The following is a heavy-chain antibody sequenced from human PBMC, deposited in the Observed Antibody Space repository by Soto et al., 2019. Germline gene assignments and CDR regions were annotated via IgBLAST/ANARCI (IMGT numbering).Heavy chain of an antibody. V-gene: IGHV3-30*18. D-gene: IGHD1-26*01. CDR3: AKDLFSSGSYTIWVDH. Sequence: QVQLVESGGGVVQPGRSLRLSCTASGFSFSSYGMHWVRQAPGKGLERVALISYDGSNRFYADSVKGRFTISRDNSKTTLYLQMNSLRAEETAVYCCAKDLFSSGSYTIWVDHRRQGALVNFSA. J-gene: IGHJ5*02. CDR2: ISYDGSNR. CDR1: GFSFSSYG.